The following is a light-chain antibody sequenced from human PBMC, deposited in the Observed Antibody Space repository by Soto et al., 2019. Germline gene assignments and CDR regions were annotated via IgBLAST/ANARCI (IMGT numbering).Light chain of an antibody. J-gene: IGKJ4*01. V-gene: IGKV3-11*01. CDR2: SAS. CDR3: QQRSNWPPT. Sequence: EIVLTQSPATLSLSPGARATLSCRASQTVGNDLVWYHQKRGQAPRLLIYSASNRATGIPARFSGSGSGTDFTLTICSLEPEDFAAYYCQQRSNWPPTFGGGTKVEIK. CDR1: QTVGND.